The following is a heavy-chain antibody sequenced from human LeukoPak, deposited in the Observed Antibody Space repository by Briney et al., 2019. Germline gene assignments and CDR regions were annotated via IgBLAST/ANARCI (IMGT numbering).Heavy chain of an antibody. CDR1: GFTFSSYS. CDR2: ISSSSSYI. Sequence: GGSLRLSCAASGFTFSSYSVNWVRQAPGKGLEWVSSISSSSSYIYYADSVKGRFTISRDNAKNSLYLQMNRLRAEDTAVYYCARDGVGEYLDLDALDIWGQGTMVTVSS. D-gene: IGHD3-10*01. CDR3: ARDGVGEYLDLDALDI. J-gene: IGHJ3*02. V-gene: IGHV3-21*01.